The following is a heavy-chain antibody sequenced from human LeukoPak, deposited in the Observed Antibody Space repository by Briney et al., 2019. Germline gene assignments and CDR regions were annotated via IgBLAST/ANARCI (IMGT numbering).Heavy chain of an antibody. V-gene: IGHV4-59*01. D-gene: IGHD6-13*01. CDR2: ISLRGST. CDR3: AKGGGGIAADY. Sequence: SETLSLTCSVSGGSISSDYWSWIRQPPGKGLEWIGYISLRGSTNYNPSFKSRVTMSLDTSRNQFSLRLRSVTAADTAMYYCAKGGGGIAADYWGQGTLVTVSS. CDR1: GGSISSDY. J-gene: IGHJ4*02.